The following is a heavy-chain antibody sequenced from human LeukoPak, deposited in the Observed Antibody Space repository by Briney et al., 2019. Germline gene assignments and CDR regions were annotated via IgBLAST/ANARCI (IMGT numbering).Heavy chain of an antibody. J-gene: IGHJ4*02. Sequence: PGGALRLSCAASGFTFSSYGMHWVRQARGKGLDLVAVIWYDGSNKYYADSVKGRFTISRDNSKNTLYLQMNSLRAEDTAVYYCAREMGFTDKPPFDYWGQGTLVTVSS. CDR2: IWYDGSNK. V-gene: IGHV3-33*01. CDR1: GFTFSSYG. CDR3: AREMGFTDKPPFDY. D-gene: IGHD2-8*02.